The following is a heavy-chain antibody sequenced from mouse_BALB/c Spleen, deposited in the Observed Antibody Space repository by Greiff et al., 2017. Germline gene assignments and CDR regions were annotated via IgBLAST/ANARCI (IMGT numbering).Heavy chain of an antibody. CDR1: GFTFSSYW. D-gene: IGHD1-1*02. CDR3: TIKRGGSFDY. Sequence: EVKLMESGGGLVQPGGSMKLSCAASGFTFSSYWMSWVRQSPEKGLEWVAEIRLKSDNYATNYAVSVKGKFTTSRDDSKSHLYLQMNSLRAEDAEIYYCTIKRGGSFDYWGQGTTLTVSS. CDR2: IRLKSDNYAT. J-gene: IGHJ2*01. V-gene: IGHV6-6*02.